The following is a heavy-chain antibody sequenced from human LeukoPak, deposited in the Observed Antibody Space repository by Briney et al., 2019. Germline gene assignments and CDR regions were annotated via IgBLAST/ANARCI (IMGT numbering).Heavy chain of an antibody. V-gene: IGHV3-23*01. D-gene: IGHD6-13*01. CDR3: AKDPHSSSWYSTFLHP. Sequence: GGSLRLSCAASGFTFSSYAMSWVRQAPGKGLEWVSAISGSGGSTYYADSVKGRFTISRDNSKNTLYLQMNSLRAEDTAVYYCAKDPHSSSWYSTFLHPWGQGTRVTVSS. CDR1: GFTFSSYA. J-gene: IGHJ5*02. CDR2: ISGSGGST.